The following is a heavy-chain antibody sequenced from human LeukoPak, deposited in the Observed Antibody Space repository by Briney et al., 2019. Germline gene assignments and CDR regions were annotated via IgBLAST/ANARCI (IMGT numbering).Heavy chain of an antibody. D-gene: IGHD6-13*01. J-gene: IGHJ4*02. CDR1: GYTFTSYY. Sequence: ASVKVSCKASGYTFTSYYMRWVRQAPGQGLEWMGIINPSGGSTSYAQKFQGRVTMTRDTSTSTVYMELSSLRSEDTAVYYCARDSIAAAGNPLLDYWGQGTLVTVSS. CDR2: INPSGGST. V-gene: IGHV1-46*01. CDR3: ARDSIAAAGNPLLDY.